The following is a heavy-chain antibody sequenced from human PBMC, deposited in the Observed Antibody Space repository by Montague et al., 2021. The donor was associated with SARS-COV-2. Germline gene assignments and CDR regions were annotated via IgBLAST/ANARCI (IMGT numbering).Heavy chain of an antibody. D-gene: IGHD6-13*01. V-gene: IGHV4-39*07. Sequence: SETLSLTCTVSGGSISSNLFYWGWIRQTPGKGLEWIGDISYTGSTYYNPSLESRVTISVDTSKNQFSLKLSSVTAADTAVYYCARVGRQQLVRLSGMDVWGQGTTVTVSS. CDR1: GGSISSNLFY. CDR2: ISYTGST. J-gene: IGHJ6*02. CDR3: ARVGRQQLVRLSGMDV.